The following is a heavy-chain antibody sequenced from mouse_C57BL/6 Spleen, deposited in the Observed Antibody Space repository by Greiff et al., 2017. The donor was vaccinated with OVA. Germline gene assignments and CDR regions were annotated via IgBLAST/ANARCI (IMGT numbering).Heavy chain of an antibody. V-gene: IGHV1-54*01. Sequence: QVQLQQSGAELVRPGTSVKVSCKASGYAFTNYLIEWVKQRPGQGLAWIGVINPGSGGTNYNEKFKGKATLTADKSSSTAYMQLSSLTSEDSAVYFCARGGGYDSWGQGTSVTVSS. CDR3: ARGGGYDS. CDR2: INPGSGGT. CDR1: GYAFTNYL. J-gene: IGHJ4*01. D-gene: IGHD2-4*01.